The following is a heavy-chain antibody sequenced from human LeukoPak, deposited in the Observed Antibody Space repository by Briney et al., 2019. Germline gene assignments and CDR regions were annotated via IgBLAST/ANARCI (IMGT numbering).Heavy chain of an antibody. CDR2: ISAYNGNT. V-gene: IGHV1-18*01. D-gene: IGHD7-27*01. CDR3: ARVPNWVPYPPFDY. J-gene: IGHJ4*02. Sequence: ASVKVSCKASGYTFTSYGISWVRQAPGQGLEWMGWISAYNGNTNYARKLQGRVTMTTDTSTSTAYMELRSLRSDDTAVYYCARVPNWVPYPPFDYWGQGTLVTVSS. CDR1: GYTFTSYG.